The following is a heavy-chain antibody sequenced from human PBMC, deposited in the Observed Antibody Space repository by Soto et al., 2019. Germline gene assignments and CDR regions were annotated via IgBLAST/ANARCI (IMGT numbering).Heavy chain of an antibody. CDR2: IIPIFGTA. J-gene: IGHJ4*02. D-gene: IGHD3-22*01. V-gene: IGHV1-69*13. Sequence: SVKVSCKASGGTFSSYAISWVRQAPGQGLEWMGGIIPIFGTANYAQKFQGRVTITADESTSTAYMELSSLRSEDTAVYYCARDSPYYYDSSGYGYYFDYWGQGTLVTVSS. CDR3: ARDSPYYYDSSGYGYYFDY. CDR1: GGTFSSYA.